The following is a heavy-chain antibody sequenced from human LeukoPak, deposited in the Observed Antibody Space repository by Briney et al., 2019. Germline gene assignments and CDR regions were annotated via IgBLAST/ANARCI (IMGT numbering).Heavy chain of an antibody. D-gene: IGHD2-15*01. J-gene: IGHJ4*02. V-gene: IGHV4-34*01. CDR3: ARGVWAGSATWSDY. CDR1: GGSFSGYH. Sequence: PSETLSLTCAVYGGSFSGYHFSWIRQPPGKGLEWIGEINHSGSTNYNPSLKSRVTISVDTSKNQFSLKLSSVTAADTAVYCCARGVWAGSATWSDYWGQGTLVTVSS. CDR2: INHSGST.